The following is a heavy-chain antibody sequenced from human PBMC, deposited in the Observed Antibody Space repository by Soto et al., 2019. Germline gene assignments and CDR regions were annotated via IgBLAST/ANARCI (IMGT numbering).Heavy chain of an antibody. CDR1: GYSFTSYW. J-gene: IGHJ6*02. Sequence: GESLKISCKGSGYSFTSYWIGWVRQIPWKGLEWMGIIYPGDSDTRYSPSFQGQVTISADKSISTAYLQWSSLKASDTAMYYCARPVVATRYYYGMDVWGQGTTVTVSS. CDR3: ARPVVATRYYYGMDV. V-gene: IGHV5-51*01. D-gene: IGHD5-12*01. CDR2: IYPGDSDT.